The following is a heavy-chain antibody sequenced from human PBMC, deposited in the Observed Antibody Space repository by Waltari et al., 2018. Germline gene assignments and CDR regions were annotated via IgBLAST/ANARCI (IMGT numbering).Heavy chain of an antibody. CDR1: GYSISSGYY. J-gene: IGHJ5*02. D-gene: IGHD2-8*02. Sequence: QVQLQESGPGLVKPSETLSLTCAVSGYSISSGYYWGWIRQPPGKGLEWIGSIYHSGGTYYNPALKSRVTISVDTSKNQFSLKLSSVTAADTAVYYCARALPESYWDNWFDPWGQGTLVTVSS. CDR3: ARALPESYWDNWFDP. CDR2: IYHSGGT. V-gene: IGHV4-38-2*01.